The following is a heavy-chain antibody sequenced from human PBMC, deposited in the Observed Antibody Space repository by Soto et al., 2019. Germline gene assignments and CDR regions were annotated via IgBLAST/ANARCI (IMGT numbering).Heavy chain of an antibody. J-gene: IGHJ4*02. D-gene: IGHD3-16*01. CDR1: DFSVTSGGNS. CDR3: ARRYAGNRQPRAFDQ. V-gene: IGHV4-30-2*01. CDR2: IYHSGTT. Sequence: SETLSLTCTVSDFSVTSGGNSWTWILRPPGKGLEWIGYIYHSGTTYYTPSLKSRVSISIDKSRNQFSLTLNSVTAADTAVYFCARRYAGNRQPRAFDQSGQGTQVTVAS.